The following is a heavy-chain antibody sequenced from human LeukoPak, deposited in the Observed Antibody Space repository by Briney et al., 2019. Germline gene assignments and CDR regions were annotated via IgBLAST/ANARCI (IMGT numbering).Heavy chain of an antibody. CDR2: ISSSSSYI. V-gene: IGHV3-21*01. Sequence: GGSLRLSCAASRFTFSSYSMNWVRQAPGKGLEWVSSISSSSSYIYYADSVKGRFTISRDNAKNSLYLQMNSLRAEDTAVYYCARDLKGYSSSSGLDYWGQGTLVTVSS. D-gene: IGHD6-6*01. J-gene: IGHJ4*02. CDR1: RFTFSSYS. CDR3: ARDLKGYSSSSGLDY.